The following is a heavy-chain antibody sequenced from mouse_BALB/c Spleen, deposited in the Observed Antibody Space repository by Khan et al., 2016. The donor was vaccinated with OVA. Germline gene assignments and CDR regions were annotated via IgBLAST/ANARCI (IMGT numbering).Heavy chain of an antibody. J-gene: IGHJ4*01. V-gene: IGHV1S41*01. CDR1: GYTFPSYR. CDR2: IALGSGSI. Sequence: DLVKPGASVKLSCKASGYTFPSYRINWIKQSPGKGLEWIGRIALGSGSIFYIEIFKGKATLTLDTSSSTDYIQVSSLSSEESAVYYCAREYYYGRTCYGLDDWGQGTPVTVSS. CDR3: AREYYYGRTCYGLDD. D-gene: IGHD1-1*01.